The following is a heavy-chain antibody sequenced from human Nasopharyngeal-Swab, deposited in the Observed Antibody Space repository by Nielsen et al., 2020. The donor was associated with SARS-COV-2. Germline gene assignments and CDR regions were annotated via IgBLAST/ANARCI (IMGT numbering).Heavy chain of an antibody. J-gene: IGHJ4*02. V-gene: IGHV3-30*18. Sequence: VRQAPGKGLEWVALISYDGSKRYFADSMKGRFSISRDKIKNMLYLQMDSLRADDTAVHYCAKDHFYDSGTYDRLYFDFWGQGTLVTVSS. D-gene: IGHD3-10*01. CDR2: ISYDGSKR. CDR3: AKDHFYDSGTYDRLYFDF.